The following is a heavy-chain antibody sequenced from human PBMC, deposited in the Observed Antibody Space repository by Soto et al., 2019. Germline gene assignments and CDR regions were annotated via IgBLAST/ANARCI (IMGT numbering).Heavy chain of an antibody. V-gene: IGHV1-69*01. D-gene: IGHD2-2*01. CDR2: IIPIFGTA. Sequence: QVQLVQSGAEVKKPGSSVKVSCKASGVTFSSYAISWVRQAPGQGLEWMGGIIPIFGTANYAQKFQGRVTITADESTSTAYMELSSLRSEDTAVYYCACSPGVNVPAAKVGPWFDPWGQGTLVTVSS. J-gene: IGHJ5*02. CDR1: GVTFSSYA. CDR3: ACSPGVNVPAAKVGPWFDP.